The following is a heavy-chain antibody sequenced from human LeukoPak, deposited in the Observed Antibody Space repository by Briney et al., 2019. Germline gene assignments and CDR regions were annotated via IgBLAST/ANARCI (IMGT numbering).Heavy chain of an antibody. CDR2: INHSGST. CDR1: GGSFCGYY. V-gene: IGHV4-34*01. CDR3: ARTAVIAVAGTSNWFDP. J-gene: IGHJ5*02. D-gene: IGHD6-19*01. Sequence: KPSETLSLTCAVYGGSFCGYYWSWIRQPPGKGLEWIGEINHSGSTNYNPSLKSRVTISVDTSKNQFSLKLSSVTAADTAVYYCARTAVIAVAGTSNWFDPWGQGTLVTVSS.